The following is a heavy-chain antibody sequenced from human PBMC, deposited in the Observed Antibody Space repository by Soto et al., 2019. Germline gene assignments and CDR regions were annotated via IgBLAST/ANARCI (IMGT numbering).Heavy chain of an antibody. CDR1: GFTFSSYW. D-gene: IGHD3-10*02. CDR3: ARVHRPVMYGYYYGMVV. V-gene: IGHV3-74*01. J-gene: IGHJ6*02. Sequence: GGSLRLSCAASGFTFSSYWMHWVRQAPGKGLVWVSRINSDGSSTSYADSVKGRFTISRDNAKNTLYLQMNSLRAEDTAVYYCARVHRPVMYGYYYGMVVGGQGTRVTFPS. CDR2: INSDGSST.